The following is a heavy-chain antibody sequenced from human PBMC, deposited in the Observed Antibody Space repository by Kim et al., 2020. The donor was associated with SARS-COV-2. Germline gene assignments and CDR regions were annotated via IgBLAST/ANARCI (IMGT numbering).Heavy chain of an antibody. D-gene: IGHD2-15*01. J-gene: IGHJ6*02. CDR1: GFTVSSNY. CDR3: PENGDYSGLEA. Sequence: GGSLRLSCAASGFTVSSNYMSWVRQAPGKGLEWVSVIYSGGSTYYADSVKGRFTISRDNSKTSLYLQITSLKAEKPAGNYVPENGDYSGLEAGGQGPT. V-gene: IGHV3-53*01. CDR2: IYSGGST.